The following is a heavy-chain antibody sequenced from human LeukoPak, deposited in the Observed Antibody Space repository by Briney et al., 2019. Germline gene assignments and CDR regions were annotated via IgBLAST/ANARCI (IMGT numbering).Heavy chain of an antibody. J-gene: IGHJ4*02. D-gene: IGHD3-9*01. CDR1: GGSISSGGYY. V-gene: IGHV4-31*03. CDR3: ARVNRFDWLLSQSGPPGDY. CDR2: IYYSGRT. Sequence: SETLSLTCTVSGGSISSGGYYWSWIRQHPGKGLEWIGYIYYSGRTYYNPSLKSRVTISVDTSKNQFSLKLSSVTAADTAVYYCARVNRFDWLLSQSGPPGDYWGQGTLVTVSS.